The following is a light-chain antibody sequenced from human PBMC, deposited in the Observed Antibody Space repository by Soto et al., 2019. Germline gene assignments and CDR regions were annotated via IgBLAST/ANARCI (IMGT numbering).Light chain of an antibody. Sequence: QSVLTQPPSVSAAPGQRVTISCSGSKSNIGNNYVSWYRQLPGTAPKLLISDNDKRPSGIPDRFSGSKSGTSATLGITGLQTGDEADYYCGTWDGTLSTVLFGGGTKLTVL. CDR1: KSNIGNNY. CDR3: GTWDGTLSTVL. J-gene: IGLJ2*01. V-gene: IGLV1-51*01. CDR2: DND.